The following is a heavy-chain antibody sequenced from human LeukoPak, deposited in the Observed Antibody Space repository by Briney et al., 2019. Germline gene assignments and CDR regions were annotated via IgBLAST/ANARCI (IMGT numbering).Heavy chain of an antibody. CDR3: ASLKNYYDSSGYLVTDAFDI. Sequence: GASVKVSCKASGYTFNSYGISWVRQAPGQGLEWMGWISGYNGNTKYAQKLQGRVTMTTDTSTSTAYMELRSLKSDDTAVYYCASLKNYYDSSGYLVTDAFDIWGQGTMVTVSS. CDR2: ISGYNGNT. D-gene: IGHD3-22*01. V-gene: IGHV1-18*01. CDR1: GYTFNSYG. J-gene: IGHJ3*02.